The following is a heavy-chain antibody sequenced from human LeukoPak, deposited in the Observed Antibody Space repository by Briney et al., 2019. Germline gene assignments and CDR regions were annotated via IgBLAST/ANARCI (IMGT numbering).Heavy chain of an antibody. CDR2: IYYSGST. J-gene: IGHJ4*02. D-gene: IGHD6-6*01. CDR3: ARDKGGVSSSSGDFDY. CDR1: GGSISSSSYY. V-gene: IGHV4-39*02. Sequence: PSETLSLTCTVSGGSISSSSYYWGWIRQPPGKGLEWIGSIYYSGSTYYNPSLKSRVTISVDTSKNQFSLKLSSVTAADTAVYYCARDKGGVSSSSGDFDYWGQGTLVTVSS.